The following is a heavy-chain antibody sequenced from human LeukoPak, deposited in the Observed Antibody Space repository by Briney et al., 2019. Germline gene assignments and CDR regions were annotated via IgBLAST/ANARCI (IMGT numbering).Heavy chain of an antibody. J-gene: IGHJ5*02. CDR1: GGSISSHY. CDR3: ARDRTVNYYDSSGYGWFDH. Sequence: SETLSLTCTVSGGSISSHYWSWIRQPPGKGLEWSGYIYYSGSTNYNPSLKSRVTISVDTSKNQFSLKLSSVTAADTAVYYCARDRTVNYYDSSGYGWFDHWGQGTLVTVSS. D-gene: IGHD3-22*01. V-gene: IGHV4-59*11. CDR2: IYYSGST.